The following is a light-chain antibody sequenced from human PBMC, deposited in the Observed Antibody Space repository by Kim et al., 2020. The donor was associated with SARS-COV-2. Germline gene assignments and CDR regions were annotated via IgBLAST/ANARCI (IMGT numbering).Light chain of an antibody. CDR2: GKN. CDR3: NSRDSNDNVV. Sequence: SSELPQDPAVSVALGQTVRITCQGDRLRSYYATWYQQKPGQAPRLVIYGKNNRPSGIPDRFSGSSSGKTASLTITGTQAGAEADYYCNSRDSNDNVVFGG. J-gene: IGLJ2*01. V-gene: IGLV3-19*01. CDR1: RLRSYY.